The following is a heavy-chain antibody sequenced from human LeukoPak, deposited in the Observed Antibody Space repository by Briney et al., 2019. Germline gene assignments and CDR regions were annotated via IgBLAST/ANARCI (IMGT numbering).Heavy chain of an antibody. CDR3: TRHRDTAMVSRDY. CDR1: GFTVSGSA. D-gene: IGHD5-18*01. J-gene: IGHJ4*02. Sequence: GPSLRPSRAASGFTVSGSAMHSVRQPSGKGREWVGRIRRKANSYATAYAASVKGRFTISRDDSKNTAYLQMNSLKTEDTAVDYCTRHRDTAMVSRDYWGQGTLVTVSS. CDR2: IRRKANSYAT. V-gene: IGHV3-73*01.